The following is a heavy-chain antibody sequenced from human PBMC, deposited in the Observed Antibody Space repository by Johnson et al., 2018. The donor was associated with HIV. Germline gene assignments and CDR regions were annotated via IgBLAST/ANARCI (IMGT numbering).Heavy chain of an antibody. V-gene: IGHV3-13*01. CDR2: IGTAGDT. J-gene: IGHJ3*02. CDR1: GFTFSSYD. D-gene: IGHD3-22*01. Sequence: VQLVESGGGVVQPGRSLRLSCAASGFTFSSYDMHWVRQATGKGLEWVSAIGTAGDTYYPGSVKGRFTISRENAKNSLYLQMNSLRAEDTAVYYCAREGDSSGMVVLDAVDIGGQGTMVTVSS. CDR3: AREGDSSGMVVLDAVDI.